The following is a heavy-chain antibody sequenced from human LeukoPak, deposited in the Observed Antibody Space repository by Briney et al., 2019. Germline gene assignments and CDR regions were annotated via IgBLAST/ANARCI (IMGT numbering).Heavy chain of an antibody. CDR2: IRYDGNDK. V-gene: IGHV3-30*02. CDR1: GFTFSYYG. CDR3: AKDLMRDRWFGES. D-gene: IGHD3-10*01. J-gene: IGHJ5*02. Sequence: PGGSLRLSCAASGFTFSYYGMHWVRQAPGKGLEWVAFIRYDGNDKYYADSVKGRFTISRDTSRNTLYLQMNSLRAEDTAVYYCAKDLMRDRWFGESWGQGTVVTVSS.